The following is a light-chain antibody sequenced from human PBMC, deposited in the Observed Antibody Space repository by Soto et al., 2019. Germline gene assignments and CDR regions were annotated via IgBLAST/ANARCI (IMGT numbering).Light chain of an antibody. J-gene: IGKJ5*01. CDR2: AAS. CDR3: QQSDSIPIT. V-gene: IGKV1-39*01. Sequence: DVQMTQSPSSLSASVGDRVTIPCRASQPISRNKNWYQEKPGKAPKLLIYAASSLQSGVQSRFSGSGSGTDFTLAISSLQPEDFATYYCQQSDSIPITFGQGTRLEIK. CDR1: QPISRN.